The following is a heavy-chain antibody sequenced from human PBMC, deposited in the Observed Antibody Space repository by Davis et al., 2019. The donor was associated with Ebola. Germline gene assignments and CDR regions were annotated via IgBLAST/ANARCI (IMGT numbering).Heavy chain of an antibody. Sequence: GESLKISCKGSGYSFTSYRITWVRQMPGKGLEWMGRIDPSDSYTNYSPSFQGHVTISADKSVSTAYLQWSSLKASDTAMYYCAKTSNVGYYYGMDVWGQGTTVTVSS. D-gene: IGHD1-26*01. J-gene: IGHJ6*02. CDR2: IDPSDSYT. CDR3: AKTSNVGYYYGMDV. V-gene: IGHV5-10-1*01. CDR1: GYSFTSYR.